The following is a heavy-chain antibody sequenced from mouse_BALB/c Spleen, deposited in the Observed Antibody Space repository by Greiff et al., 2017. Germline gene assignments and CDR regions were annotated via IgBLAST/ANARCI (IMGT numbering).Heavy chain of an antibody. J-gene: IGHJ4*01. CDR3: AETGEEVHYNAYSKAMDY. CDR1: GFSLTSYG. CDR2: IWAGGST. Sequence: QVQLQQSGPGLVAPSQSLSITCTVSGFSLTSYGVHWVRQPPGKGLEWLGVIWAGGSTNYNSALMSRLSISKDNSKSQVFLKMNSLQTDDTAMYYCAETGEEVHYNAYSKAMDYWGQGTSVTVAS. D-gene: IGHD5-1-1*01. V-gene: IGHV2-9*02.